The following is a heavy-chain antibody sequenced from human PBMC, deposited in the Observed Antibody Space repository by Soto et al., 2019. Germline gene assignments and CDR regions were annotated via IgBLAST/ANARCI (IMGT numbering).Heavy chain of an antibody. CDR2: ISANDGST. Sequence: ASVKVSCKASGYTFTSYYMHWVRQAPGQGLEWMGIISANDGSTSYAQNFQGRVTMTTDTSTSTAYMELRSLRSDDTAVYYCARAYSPGLFDPWGQGTLVTVSS. CDR1: GYTFTSYY. J-gene: IGHJ5*02. D-gene: IGHD2-15*01. V-gene: IGHV1-46*01. CDR3: ARAYSPGLFDP.